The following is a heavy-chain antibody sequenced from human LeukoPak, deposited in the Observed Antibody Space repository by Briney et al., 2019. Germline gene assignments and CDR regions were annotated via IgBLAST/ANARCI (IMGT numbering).Heavy chain of an antibody. Sequence: PGGSLRLSCAACGFTFSSYHMNWVRQAPGKGLEWVSYISGSGDIIYYADSLKGRFTISRDNTENSLYLQMNSLRAEDTAVYYCPRCYGDCVFEYWGQGTLVTVSS. CDR1: GFTFSSYH. CDR2: ISGSGDII. CDR3: PRCYGDCVFEY. D-gene: IGHD4-17*01. V-gene: IGHV3-48*03. J-gene: IGHJ4*02.